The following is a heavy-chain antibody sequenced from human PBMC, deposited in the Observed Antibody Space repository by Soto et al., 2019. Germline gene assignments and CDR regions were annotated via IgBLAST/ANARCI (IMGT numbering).Heavy chain of an antibody. D-gene: IGHD5-18*01. CDR3: AKGGYSYGTADY. CDR1: GFTFSNYG. V-gene: IGHV3-30*18. CDR2: TSSDGRNQ. Sequence: QVQLVESGGGVVQPGRSLRLSCAASGFTFSNYGMHWVRQAPGKGLEWAAATSSDGRNQYYADSVKGRFTISRDNSKNTVFLQMNSLRAEDTAVFFCAKGGYSYGTADYWGQGTLVTVSS. J-gene: IGHJ4*02.